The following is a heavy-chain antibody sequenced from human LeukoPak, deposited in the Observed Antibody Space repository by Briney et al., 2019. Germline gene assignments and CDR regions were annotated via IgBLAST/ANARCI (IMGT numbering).Heavy chain of an antibody. CDR3: ARDRFDWLLSTVFDY. V-gene: IGHV3-30*03. CDR2: ISYDGSNK. J-gene: IGHJ4*02. D-gene: IGHD3-9*01. Sequence: GGSLRLSCAASGFTFSSYGMHWVRQAPGKGLEWVAVISYDGSNKYYADSVKGRFTISRDNSKNTLYLQMNSLRAEDTAVYYCARDRFDWLLSTVFDYWGQGTLVTVSS. CDR1: GFTFSSYG.